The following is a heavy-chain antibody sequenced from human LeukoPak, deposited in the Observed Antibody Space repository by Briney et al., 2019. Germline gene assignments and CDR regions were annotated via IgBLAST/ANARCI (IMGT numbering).Heavy chain of an antibody. V-gene: IGHV3-48*03. Sequence: PGGSLRLSCAASAFSFSSYEMNWVRQAPGQGLEWVSYISPTGYTMYYADSVKGRFTISRDSAKNSLYLQMSSLRAEDTAVYYCAQGYSSGWYPNWGQGSLVSVSS. CDR3: AQGYSSGWYPN. CDR1: AFSFSSYE. J-gene: IGHJ4*02. D-gene: IGHD6-19*01. CDR2: ISPTGYTM.